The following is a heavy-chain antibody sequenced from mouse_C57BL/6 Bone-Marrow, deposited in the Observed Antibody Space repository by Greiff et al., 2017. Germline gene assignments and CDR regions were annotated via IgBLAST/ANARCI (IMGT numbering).Heavy chain of an antibody. CDR2: IYPGSGST. J-gene: IGHJ3*01. V-gene: IGHV1-55*01. Sequence: QVQLQQSGAELVKPGASVKMSCKASGYTFTSYWITWVKQRPGQGLEWIGDIYPGSGSTNYNEKFKSKATLTVDTSSSTAYMQLSSLTSEDSAVYYCAREGNYYGSSYWFAYWGRGTLVTVSA. CDR3: AREGNYYGSSYWFAY. D-gene: IGHD1-1*01. CDR1: GYTFTSYW.